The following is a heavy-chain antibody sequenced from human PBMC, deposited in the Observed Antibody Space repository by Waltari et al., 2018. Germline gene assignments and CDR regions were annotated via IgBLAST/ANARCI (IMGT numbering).Heavy chain of an antibody. CDR1: GFPFSSYE. Sequence: EVQLVETGGGLVQPGGSLRLSCAASGFPFSSYEMNWVRQAPGKGREWVSYISSSGSTIYYADSVKGRFTISRDNAKNSLYLQMNSLRAEDTAVYYCARDSYFWSGYYSYYYGMDVWGQGTTVTVSS. D-gene: IGHD3-3*01. V-gene: IGHV3-48*03. CDR3: ARDSYFWSGYYSYYYGMDV. CDR2: ISSSGSTI. J-gene: IGHJ6*02.